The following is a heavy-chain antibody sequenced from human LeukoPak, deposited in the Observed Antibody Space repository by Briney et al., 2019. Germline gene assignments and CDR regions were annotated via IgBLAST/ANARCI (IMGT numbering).Heavy chain of an antibody. CDR1: GYTFTSYG. CDR2: ISAYNGNT. Sequence: ASVNVSCTASGYTFTSYGISWVRQAPGQGLEWMGWISAYNGNTNYAQKLQGRVTMTTDTSTSTAYMELRSLRSDDTAVYYCARVVMRNQRIDYWGQGTLVTVSS. J-gene: IGHJ4*02. CDR3: ARVVMRNQRIDY. V-gene: IGHV1-18*01.